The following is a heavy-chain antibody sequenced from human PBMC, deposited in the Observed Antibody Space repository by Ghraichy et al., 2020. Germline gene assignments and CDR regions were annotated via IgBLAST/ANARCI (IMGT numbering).Heavy chain of an antibody. V-gene: IGHV3-74*01. CDR2: IFSDGSGA. J-gene: IGHJ1*01. Sequence: GGSLRLSCAASRFSFSNAWMHWVRQAPGKGLVWVSRIFSDGSGAIYADSVRGRFTISRDNAKSTVYLQMDSLRDDDTAVYYCARDVAYSFHHWGRAPWSPSPQ. CDR1: RFSFSNAW. CDR3: ARDVAYSFHH. D-gene: IGHD2-15*01.